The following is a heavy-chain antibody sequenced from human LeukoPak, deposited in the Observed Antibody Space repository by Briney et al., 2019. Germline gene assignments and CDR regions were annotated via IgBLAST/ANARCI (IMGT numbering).Heavy chain of an antibody. Sequence: TGGSLRLSCAASGFTVGNNRMSWVRQAPGKGLEWVSTVYGGGNTAYADSVKGRFTISRDTSENTLLLQMNSLRAEDTAVYFCVRERFGAYVENWGQGALVTVSS. CDR3: VRERFGAYVEN. CDR1: GFTVGNNR. D-gene: IGHD3-10*01. V-gene: IGHV3-53*01. J-gene: IGHJ4*02. CDR2: VYGGGNT.